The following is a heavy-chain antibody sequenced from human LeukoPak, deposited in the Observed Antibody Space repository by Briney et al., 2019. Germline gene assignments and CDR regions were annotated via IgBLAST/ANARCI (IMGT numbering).Heavy chain of an antibody. Sequence: SETLSLTCTVSGGSISSYYWSWIRQPAGKGLEWIGRIYTSGSTNYNPSLKSRVTMSVDTSKNQFSLKLSSVTAADTAVYYRATNYDFWSGYYQLGYWGQGTLVTVSS. CDR3: ATNYDFWSGYYQLGY. CDR1: GGSISSYY. D-gene: IGHD3-3*01. V-gene: IGHV4-4*07. J-gene: IGHJ4*02. CDR2: IYTSGST.